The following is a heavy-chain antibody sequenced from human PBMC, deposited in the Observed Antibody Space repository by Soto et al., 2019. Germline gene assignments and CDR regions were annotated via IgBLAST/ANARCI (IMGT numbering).Heavy chain of an antibody. D-gene: IGHD6-19*01. Sequence: ASVKVSCKASGYTFTSYGISWVRQAPGQGLEWMGWISAYNGNTNYAQKLQGRVTMTTDTSTSTAYMELRSLRSDDTAVYYCARAEIAVAGTVPGDRFDTWGEGNLVTVS. CDR3: ARAEIAVAGTVPGDRFDT. CDR2: ISAYNGNT. CDR1: GYTFTSYG. V-gene: IGHV1-18*01. J-gene: IGHJ5*02.